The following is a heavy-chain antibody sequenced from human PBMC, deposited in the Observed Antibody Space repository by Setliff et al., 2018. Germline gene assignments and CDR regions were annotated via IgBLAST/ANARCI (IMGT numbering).Heavy chain of an antibody. CDR3: AREYSGYEGGDYYFDY. CDR1: GYTFTSYG. D-gene: IGHD5-12*01. Sequence: GASVKVSCKASGYTFTSYGISWVRQAPGQGLEWMGWISAYNGNTNYAQKLQGRVTMTTDTSKNQFSLKLSSVTAADTAVYYCAREYSGYEGGDYYFDYWGQGTLVTVSS. CDR2: ISAYNGNT. J-gene: IGHJ4*02. V-gene: IGHV1-18*01.